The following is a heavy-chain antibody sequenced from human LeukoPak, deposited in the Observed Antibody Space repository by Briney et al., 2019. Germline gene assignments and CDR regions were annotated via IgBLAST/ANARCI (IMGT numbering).Heavy chain of an antibody. CDR3: ARDAQGGGSYYFDY. CDR1: GFTFSSYD. J-gene: IGHJ4*02. V-gene: IGHV3-13*01. CDR2: IGTAGDT. D-gene: IGHD1-26*01. Sequence: GGSLRLSCAASGFTFSSYDMHWVRQATGKGLEWVSAIGTAGDTYYPGSVKGRFTISRENAKNSLYLQMNSLRAEDTAVYYCARDAQGGGSYYFDYWGQGTLVTVSS.